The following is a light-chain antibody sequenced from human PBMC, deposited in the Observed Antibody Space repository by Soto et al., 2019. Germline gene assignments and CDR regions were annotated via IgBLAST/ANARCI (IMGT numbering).Light chain of an antibody. CDR1: QSLSSSY. Sequence: EIVLTQSPGTLSLSPGERATLSCRASQSLSSSYLTWYQQKPGQAPRLLIYGASSRATGIPDRFSGSGSGTDFTLTISRLEPDDFAVSYCQQYGSSSYTFGQGTKLEIK. J-gene: IGKJ2*01. CDR3: QQYGSSSYT. V-gene: IGKV3-20*01. CDR2: GAS.